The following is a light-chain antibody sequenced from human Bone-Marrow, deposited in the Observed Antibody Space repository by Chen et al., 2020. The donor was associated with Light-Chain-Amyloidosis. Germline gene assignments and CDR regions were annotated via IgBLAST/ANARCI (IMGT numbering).Light chain of an antibody. J-gene: IGLJ2*01. V-gene: IGLV2-23*02. Sequence: QSALTQPASVSGSPGQSITISCTGTSSDVGTYNLVSWYQQHPGKVPKLIIYEVIKRPAGVSNRFSGSKSGNTASLTISGLQAEDESDYYCCSYVGSATLVFGGGTKLTVL. CDR1: SSDVGTYNL. CDR2: EVI. CDR3: CSYVGSATLV.